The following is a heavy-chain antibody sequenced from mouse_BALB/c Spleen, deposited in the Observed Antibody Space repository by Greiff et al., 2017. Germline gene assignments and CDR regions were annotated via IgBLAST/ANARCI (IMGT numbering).Heavy chain of an antibody. V-gene: IGHV5-6-3*01. CDR3: ARVGGAMDY. CDR1: GFTFSSYG. J-gene: IGHJ4*01. Sequence: EVKLMESGGGLVQPGGSLKLSCAASGFTFSSYGMSWVRQTPDKRLELVATINSNGGSTYYPDSVKGRFTISRDNAKNTLYLQMSSLKSEDTAMYYCARVGGAMDYWGQGTSVTVSS. CDR2: INSNGGST. D-gene: IGHD3-3*01.